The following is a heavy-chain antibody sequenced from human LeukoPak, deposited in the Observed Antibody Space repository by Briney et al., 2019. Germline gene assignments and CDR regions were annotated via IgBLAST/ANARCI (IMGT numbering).Heavy chain of an antibody. CDR1: GYTFTDHY. V-gene: IGHV1-2*02. CDR3: ATTVTTWAFDH. Sequence: ASVKVSCKASGYTFTDHYVHWVRQAPGQGLEWLGWINPNSGATHYAQRFQGRITMTRDTSINTAYMELSSLRYDDPAVYYCATTVTTWAFDHWGQGTLVTVSS. D-gene: IGHD4-17*01. J-gene: IGHJ4*02. CDR2: INPNSGAT.